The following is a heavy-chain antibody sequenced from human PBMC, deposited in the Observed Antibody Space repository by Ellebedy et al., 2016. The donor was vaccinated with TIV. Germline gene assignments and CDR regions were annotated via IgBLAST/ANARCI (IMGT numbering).Heavy chain of an antibody. CDR2: ISWDGGST. V-gene: IGHV3-43D*03. CDR3: AKDALPPAIAAAGTGWFDP. CDR1: GFTFDDYA. Sequence: GGSLRLXXAASGFTFDDYAMHWVRQAPGKGLEWVSLISWDGGSTYYADSVKGRFTISRDNSKNSLYLQMNSLRAEDTALYYCAKDALPPAIAAAGTGWFDPWGQGTLVTVSS. D-gene: IGHD6-13*01. J-gene: IGHJ5*02.